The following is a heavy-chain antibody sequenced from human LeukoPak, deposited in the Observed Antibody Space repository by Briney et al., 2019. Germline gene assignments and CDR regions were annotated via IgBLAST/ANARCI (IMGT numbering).Heavy chain of an antibody. Sequence: SQTLSLTCTVSGGSISSGGYYWSWIRQHPGKGLEWIGYIYYSGSTYYHPSPKSRVTLSVDTSKTQFSLKLSSVTAAATAVYYCARDRGPYCSSNSCYDSRGMDVWGQGTTVTVSS. J-gene: IGHJ6*02. V-gene: IGHV4-31*03. CDR2: IYYSGST. CDR1: GGSISSGGYY. CDR3: ARDRGPYCSSNSCYDSRGMDV. D-gene: IGHD2-2*01.